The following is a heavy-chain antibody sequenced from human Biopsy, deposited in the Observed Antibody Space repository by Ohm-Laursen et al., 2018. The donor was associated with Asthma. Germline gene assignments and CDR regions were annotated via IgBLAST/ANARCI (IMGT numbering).Heavy chain of an antibody. D-gene: IGHD6-13*01. CDR3: ARVLGSSSRGPFYFFTLDV. Sequence: SLRLSCTAPGFSFGDYFMTWVRQAPGKGLEWVASISSSGSTKYPSESVLGRCTISRDNTQKSMSLELRSLRVEDTAIYYCARVLGSSSRGPFYFFTLDVWGQGTPVAVSS. CDR2: ISSSGSTK. V-gene: IGHV3-11*01. J-gene: IGHJ6*02. CDR1: GFSFGDYF.